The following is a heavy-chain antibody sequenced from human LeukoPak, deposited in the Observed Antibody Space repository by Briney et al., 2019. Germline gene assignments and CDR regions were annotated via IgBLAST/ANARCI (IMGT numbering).Heavy chain of an antibody. CDR1: GGSISSYY. CDR2: IYYSGST. Sequence: PSETLSLTCTVSGGSISSYYWSWIRQPPGKGLEWIGYIYYSGSTNYNPSLKSRVTISVDTSKNQFSLKLSSVTAADTAVYYCARGVVEMATIGVYFDYWGQGTLVTVSS. V-gene: IGHV4-59*01. D-gene: IGHD5-24*01. CDR3: ARGVVEMATIGVYFDY. J-gene: IGHJ4*02.